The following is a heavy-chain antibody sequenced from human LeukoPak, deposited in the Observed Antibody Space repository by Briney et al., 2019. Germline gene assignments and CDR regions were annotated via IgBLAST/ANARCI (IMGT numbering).Heavy chain of an antibody. D-gene: IGHD1-26*01. Sequence: SETLSLTCTVSGGSISSGVYYWTWIRQPAGKGLEWLGQSYTSGTTNYNPSLKSRVTISLDTSKNQFSLKLSSVTAADTAFYYCVGRDFDYWGQGTLVTVSS. CDR2: SYTSGTT. CDR1: GGSISSGVYY. J-gene: IGHJ4*02. CDR3: VGRDFDY. V-gene: IGHV4-61*09.